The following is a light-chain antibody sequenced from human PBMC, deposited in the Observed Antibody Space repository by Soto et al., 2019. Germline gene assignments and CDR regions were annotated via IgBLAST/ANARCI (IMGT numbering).Light chain of an antibody. CDR3: QQYGSSPWT. CDR1: QNIGTY. CDR2: GAS. J-gene: IGKJ1*01. V-gene: IGKV3-20*01. Sequence: SVLTQSRVSLSLSPREIATVSCRASQNIGTYLAWYQHKPGQAPSVLIFGASTSANGVPDRFSGSGSGTDFTLTISRLEPEDFAVYYCQQYGSSPWTFGQGTKVDIK.